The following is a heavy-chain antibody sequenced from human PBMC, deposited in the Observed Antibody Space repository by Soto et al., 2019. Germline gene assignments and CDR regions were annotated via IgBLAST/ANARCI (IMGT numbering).Heavy chain of an antibody. Sequence: GGSLRLSCAASGFTFSSYWMHWVRQAPGKGLVWVSRINSDGSSTSYADSVKGRFTISRDNAKNTLYLQMNSLRAEDTAVYYCARGNTYYYDSSGYYSDWFDPWGQGTLVTVSS. J-gene: IGHJ5*02. CDR1: GFTFSSYW. D-gene: IGHD3-22*01. CDR2: INSDGSST. V-gene: IGHV3-74*01. CDR3: ARGNTYYYDSSGYYSDWFDP.